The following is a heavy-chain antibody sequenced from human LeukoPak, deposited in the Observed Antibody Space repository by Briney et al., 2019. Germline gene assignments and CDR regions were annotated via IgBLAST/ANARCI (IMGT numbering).Heavy chain of an antibody. D-gene: IGHD2-21*02. CDR3: ARYCGGDCYGMDV. Sequence: GGSLRLSCTASGFTFSSYWMSWVRQAPGKGLEWVANIKQDGSEKDYVDSVKGRFTISRDNPKNSLYLQMNSLRAEDTAVYYCARYCGGDCYGMDVWGQGTTVTVSS. V-gene: IGHV3-7*01. J-gene: IGHJ6*02. CDR2: IKQDGSEK. CDR1: GFTFSSYW.